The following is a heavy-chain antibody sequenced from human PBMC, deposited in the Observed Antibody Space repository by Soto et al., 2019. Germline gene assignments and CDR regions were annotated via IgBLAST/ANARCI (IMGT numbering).Heavy chain of an antibody. D-gene: IGHD2-15*01. CDR3: AKQDWELDIVVVVAATSFFDY. J-gene: IGHJ4*02. Sequence: GGSLRLSCAASGFTFSSYAMSWVRQAPGKGLEWVSAISGSGGSTYYADSVKGRFTISRDNSKNTLYLQMNSLRAEDTAVYYCAKQDWELDIVVVVAATSFFDYWGQGTLVTVSS. CDR1: GFTFSSYA. CDR2: ISGSGGST. V-gene: IGHV3-23*01.